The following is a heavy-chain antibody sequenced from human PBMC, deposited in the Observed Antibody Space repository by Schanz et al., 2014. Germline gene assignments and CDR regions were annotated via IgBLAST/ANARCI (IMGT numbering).Heavy chain of an antibody. CDR1: GGSISSGGYT. Sequence: QVQLQESGPGLVKPSQTLSLTCAVSGGSISSGGYTWSWIRQPPGKGLEWIGYIYYSGSTYYNPSLKSRVTKSVDTPKTQSSLMLGPVTAADTAVYYCARAAGPVDYWGQGTLVTVSS. J-gene: IGHJ4*02. CDR2: IYYSGST. V-gene: IGHV4-30-4*07. CDR3: ARAAGPVDY. D-gene: IGHD6-13*01.